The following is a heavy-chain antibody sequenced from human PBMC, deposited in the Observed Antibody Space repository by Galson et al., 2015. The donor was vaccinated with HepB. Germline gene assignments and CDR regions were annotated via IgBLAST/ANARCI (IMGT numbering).Heavy chain of an antibody. V-gene: IGHV1-18*04. J-gene: IGHJ6*02. CDR3: ARSPGIVVVPAAIQYYYYGMDV. CDR1: GYTFTSYG. Sequence: KVSCKASGYTFTSYGISWVRQAPGQGLEWMGWISAYNGNTNYAQKLQGRVTMTTDTSTSTAYMELRSLRSDDTAVYYCARSPGIVVVPAAIQYYYYGMDVWGQGTTVTVSS. D-gene: IGHD2-2*01. CDR2: ISAYNGNT.